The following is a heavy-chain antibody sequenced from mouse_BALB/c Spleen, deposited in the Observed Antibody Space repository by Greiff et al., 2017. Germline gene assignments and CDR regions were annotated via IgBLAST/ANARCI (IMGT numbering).Heavy chain of an antibody. CDR2: INPSSGYT. J-gene: IGHJ4*01. D-gene: IGHD2-4*01. CDR1: GYTFTSYT. V-gene: IGHV1-4*01. CDR3: ARGDYEAMDY. Sequence: QVQLQQSEAELARPGASVKMSCKASGYTFTSYTMHWVKQRPGQGLEWIGYINPSSGYTNYNQKFKDKATLTADKSSSTAYMQLSSLTSEDSAVYYCARGDYEAMDYWGQGTSVTVSS.